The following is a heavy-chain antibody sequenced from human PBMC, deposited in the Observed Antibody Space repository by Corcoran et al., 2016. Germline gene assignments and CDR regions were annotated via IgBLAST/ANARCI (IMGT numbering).Heavy chain of an antibody. V-gene: IGHV3-53*01. Sequence: EVQLVESGGGLIQPGGSLRLSCAASGFTVSSNYMSWVRQAPGKGLEWVSVIYSGGSTYYADSVKGRFTISRDNSKNTLYLQMNSLRAEDTAVYYCASVYGDYVGSFDYWGQGTLVTVSS. J-gene: IGHJ4*02. CDR3: ASVYGDYVGSFDY. CDR2: IYSGGST. CDR1: GFTVSSNY. D-gene: IGHD4-17*01.